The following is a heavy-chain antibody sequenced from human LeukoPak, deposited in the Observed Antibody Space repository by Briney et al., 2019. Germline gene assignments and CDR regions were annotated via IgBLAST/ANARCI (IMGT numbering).Heavy chain of an antibody. Sequence: GGSLRLSCAASGFTFSSYAMCWVRQAPGKGLEWVSAISGSGGSTYYADSVKGRFTISRDNSKNTLYLQMNSLRAEDTAVYYCAKDLGRYGSGSYYNPDAFDIWGQGTMVTASS. D-gene: IGHD3-10*01. CDR1: GFTFSSYA. J-gene: IGHJ3*02. V-gene: IGHV3-23*01. CDR3: AKDLGRYGSGSYYNPDAFDI. CDR2: ISGSGGST.